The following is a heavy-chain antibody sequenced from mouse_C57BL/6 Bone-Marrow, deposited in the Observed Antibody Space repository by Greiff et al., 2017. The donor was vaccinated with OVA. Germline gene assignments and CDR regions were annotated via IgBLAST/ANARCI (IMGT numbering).Heavy chain of an antibody. J-gene: IGHJ2*01. D-gene: IGHD2-4*01. Sequence: DVKLVESGGGLVKPGGSLKLSCAASGFTFSSYAMSWVRQTPEKRLEWVATISDGGSYTYYPDNVKGRFTISRDNAKNNLYLQMSHLKSEDTAMYYCARDRYYDYDRGHFDYWGQGTTLTVSS. V-gene: IGHV5-4*01. CDR1: GFTFSSYA. CDR2: ISDGGSYT. CDR3: ARDRYYDYDRGHFDY.